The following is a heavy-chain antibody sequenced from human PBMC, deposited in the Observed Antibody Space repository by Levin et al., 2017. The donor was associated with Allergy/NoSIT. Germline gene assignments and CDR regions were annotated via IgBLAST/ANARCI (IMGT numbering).Heavy chain of an antibody. CDR2: IYYNGAT. J-gene: IGHJ3*02. V-gene: IGHV4-39*01. D-gene: IGHD4-17*01. CDR1: GGSISRSGYY. Sequence: SETLSLTCTVSGGSISRSGYYWVWIRQPPGKALEWIGSIYYNGATYDNSPLKSRVTMSVDPSKNQFSLKLRSVTVADTAVYYCAREDMTSVEKGAFDIWGQGTMVTVSS. CDR3: AREDMTSVEKGAFDI.